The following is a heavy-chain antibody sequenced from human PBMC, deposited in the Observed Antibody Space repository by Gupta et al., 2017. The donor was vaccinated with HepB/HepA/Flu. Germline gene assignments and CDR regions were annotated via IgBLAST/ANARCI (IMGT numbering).Heavy chain of an antibody. CDR2: IGSDMSV. D-gene: IGHD3-3*02. CDR3: AKDLHFWSAMDG. Sequence: EVQLLESGGGLVQPGGSLRLSCTASGFTFSGNAMIWVRQAPGRGLEWVSGIGSDMSVHYSYSVRGRCIISRDNSKNTMYLQMNSLRAEDTAVYYCAKDLHFWSAMDGLCKGTTVIVSS. J-gene: IGHJ6*03. V-gene: IGHV3-23*01. CDR1: GFTFSGNA.